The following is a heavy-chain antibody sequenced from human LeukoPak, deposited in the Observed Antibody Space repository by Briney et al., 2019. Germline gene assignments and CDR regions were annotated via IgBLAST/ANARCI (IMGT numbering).Heavy chain of an antibody. CDR2: IHISGST. J-gene: IGHJ4*02. V-gene: IGHV4-4*07. CDR3: ASLIYDSSGYYFDK. D-gene: IGHD3-22*01. CDR1: GGSISSYY. Sequence: SETLSLTCTVYGGSISSYYWSWIRQPVGKGLEWIGRIHISGSTNYNPSLESRVTMSVDTSKNQFSLKLSSVTAADTAVYYCASLIYDSSGYYFDKWGQGTLVTVSS.